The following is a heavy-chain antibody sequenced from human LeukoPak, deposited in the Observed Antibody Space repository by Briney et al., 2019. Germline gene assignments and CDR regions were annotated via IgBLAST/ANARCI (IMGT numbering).Heavy chain of an antibody. CDR3: ARDDGSSIFDY. V-gene: IGHV1-2*02. D-gene: IGHD1-26*01. CDR1: GYTFTGYY. Sequence: ASVKVSCNTSGYTFTGYYMHWVRQAPGQGLEWMGWINPSSGGTNYAQKFQGRVTMTRDTSISTAYMELSRLRSDDTAVYYCARDDGSSIFDYWGQGTLVTVSS. CDR2: INPSSGGT. J-gene: IGHJ4*02.